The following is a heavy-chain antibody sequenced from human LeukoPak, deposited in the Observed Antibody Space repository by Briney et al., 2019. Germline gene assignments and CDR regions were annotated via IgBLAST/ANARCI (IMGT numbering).Heavy chain of an antibody. CDR2: IYSGGST. CDR3: AREQDYYDSSGPGGDY. D-gene: IGHD3-22*01. J-gene: IGHJ4*02. V-gene: IGHV3-66*01. CDR1: GFTVSSNY. Sequence: GGSLRLSCAASGFTVSSNYMSWVRQAPGKGLEWVSVIYSGGSTYYADSVKGRFTISRDNSKNTLYLQMNSLRAEDTAVYYCAREQDYYDSSGPGGDYWGQGTLVTVSS.